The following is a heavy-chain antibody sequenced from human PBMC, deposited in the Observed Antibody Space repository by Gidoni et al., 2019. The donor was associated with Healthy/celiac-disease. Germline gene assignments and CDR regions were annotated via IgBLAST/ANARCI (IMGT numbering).Heavy chain of an antibody. Sequence: QLQLQESVPVLVKPSETLSLTCTVSGGSISRSSYYWGWIRQPTGKGLEWIGSIYYSGSTYYNPSLKSRVTISVDTSKNQFSLKLSSVTAADTAVYYCASSYYDSSGYPGDYYGMDVWGQGTTVTVSS. D-gene: IGHD3-22*01. J-gene: IGHJ6*02. CDR2: IYYSGST. CDR1: GGSISRSSYY. CDR3: ASSYYDSSGYPGDYYGMDV. V-gene: IGHV4-39*07.